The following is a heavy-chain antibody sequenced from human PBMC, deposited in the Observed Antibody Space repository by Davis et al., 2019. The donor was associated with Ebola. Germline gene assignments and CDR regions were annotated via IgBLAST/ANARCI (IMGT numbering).Heavy chain of an antibody. J-gene: IGHJ6*02. D-gene: IGHD3-3*01. Sequence: SVKVSCKASGGTFSSYAISWVRQAPGQGLEWMGRIIPILGIANYAQKFQGRVTITADKSTSTAYMELSSLRSEDTAVYYCARGVAAYYYYGMDVWGQGTTVTVSS. CDR3: ARGVAAYYYYGMDV. CDR1: GGTFSSYA. CDR2: IIPILGIA. V-gene: IGHV1-69*04.